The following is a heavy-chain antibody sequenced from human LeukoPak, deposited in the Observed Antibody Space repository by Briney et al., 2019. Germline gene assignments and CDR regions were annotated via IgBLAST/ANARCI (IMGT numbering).Heavy chain of an antibody. CDR1: GFNFTSYW. V-gene: IGHV3-74*01. Sequence: GGSLRLSCAASGFNFTSYWMHWVLQAPGKGLEWVSRINSDGSSTSYADSVKGRFTISRDNAKNSLYLQMNSLRAEDTAVYYCARVGGSYFLDVWGKGTTVTVSS. CDR3: ARVGGSYFLDV. D-gene: IGHD1-26*01. J-gene: IGHJ6*03. CDR2: INSDGSST.